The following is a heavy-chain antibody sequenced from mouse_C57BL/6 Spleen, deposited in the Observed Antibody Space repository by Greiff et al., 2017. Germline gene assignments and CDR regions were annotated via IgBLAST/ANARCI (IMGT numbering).Heavy chain of an antibody. CDR2: IRNKANGYTT. CDR3: ARWDTSYFGV. J-gene: IGHJ1*03. Sequence: EVMLVESGGGLVQPGGSLSLSCAASGFTFTDYYMSWVRQPPGKALEWLGFIRNKANGYTTEYSASVKGRFTISRDNSQSILYLQMNALRAEDSATYYCARWDTSYFGVWGTGTTVTVSS. CDR1: GFTFTDYY. V-gene: IGHV7-3*01.